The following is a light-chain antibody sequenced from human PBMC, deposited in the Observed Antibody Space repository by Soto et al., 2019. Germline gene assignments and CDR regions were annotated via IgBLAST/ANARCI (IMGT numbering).Light chain of an antibody. Sequence: EILMTQSPATLSVSQGERATLSCRASQSVSSNLAWYQQKPGQAPRLLIFGASNRATGIPARFSGSGSGTDFTLTISRLEPEDFAVYYCQQYGSSGTFGQGTKVDIK. CDR1: QSVSSN. CDR3: QQYGSSGT. CDR2: GAS. J-gene: IGKJ1*01. V-gene: IGKV3-20*01.